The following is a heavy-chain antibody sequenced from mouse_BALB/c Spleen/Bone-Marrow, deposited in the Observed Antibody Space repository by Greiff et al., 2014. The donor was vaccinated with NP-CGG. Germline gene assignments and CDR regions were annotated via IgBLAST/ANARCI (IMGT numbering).Heavy chain of an antibody. V-gene: IGHV5-4*02. Sequence: DVQLVESGGGLVKPGGSLKLSCGASGFTFSDFYMFWFRQTPEKRLEWVATISNGGTYTYYPDSVKGRFTISRDNAKNNLYLQMSSLKSEDTAMYYCARSGERYGAMDYWGQGTSVTVTS. CDR1: GFTFSDFY. D-gene: IGHD1-1*02. J-gene: IGHJ4*01. CDR3: ARSGERYGAMDY. CDR2: ISNGGTYT.